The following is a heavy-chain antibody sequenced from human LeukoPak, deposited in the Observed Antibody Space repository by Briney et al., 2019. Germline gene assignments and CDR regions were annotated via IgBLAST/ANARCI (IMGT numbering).Heavy chain of an antibody. CDR1: GFTFSSYA. D-gene: IGHD2-2*01. V-gene: IGHV3-23*01. Sequence: GGSLRLSCAASGFTFSSYAMSWVRQAPGKGLEWVSAISGSGGSTYYADSVKGRFTISRDNSKNTLYLQMNSLRAEDTAVYCCAAPPKYQLLYYFDYWGQGTLVTVSS. CDR2: ISGSGGST. CDR3: AAPPKYQLLYYFDY. J-gene: IGHJ4*02.